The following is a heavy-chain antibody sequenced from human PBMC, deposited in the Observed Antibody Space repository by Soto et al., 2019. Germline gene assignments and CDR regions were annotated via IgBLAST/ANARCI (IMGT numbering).Heavy chain of an antibody. Sequence: LXLSFAASRFTFSNACMTWVRQAPVNGLEWVGRIKTETDGGTADYAVPLKGRFSISRDDSRDTLYLQMNSLKTEDTAVYYCATVAFFFDNSGYYSVYWGQGTQVTVSS. D-gene: IGHD3-22*01. CDR3: ATVAFFFDNSGYYSVY. J-gene: IGHJ4*02. V-gene: IGHV3-15*01. CDR2: IKTETDGGTA. CDR1: RFTFSNAC.